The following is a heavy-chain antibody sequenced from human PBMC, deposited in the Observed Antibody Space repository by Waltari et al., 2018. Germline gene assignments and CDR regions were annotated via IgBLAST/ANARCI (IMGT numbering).Heavy chain of an antibody. V-gene: IGHV1-69*02. CDR2: IIPILGIA. D-gene: IGHD5-12*01. CDR1: GGTFSSYT. J-gene: IGHJ3*02. Sequence: QVQLVQSGAEVKKPGSSVKVSCKASGGTFSSYTISWVRQAPGQGLEWMGRIIPILGIANYAQKFQGRVTITADKSTSTAYMELSSLRSEDTAVYYCAKGVEMATICHVCAFDIWGQGTMVTVSS. CDR3: AKGVEMATICHVCAFDI.